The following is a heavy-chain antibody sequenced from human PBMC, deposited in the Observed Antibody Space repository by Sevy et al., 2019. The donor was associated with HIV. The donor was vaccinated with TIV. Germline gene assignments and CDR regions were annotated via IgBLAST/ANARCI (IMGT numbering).Heavy chain of an antibody. CDR3: ARAPSTGYFDY. CDR2: IYSGGST. Sequence: GGYLRLSCAASGFTVSSNYMSWVRQAPGKGLEWVSVIYSGGSTYYADSVKGRFTISRDNSKNTLYLQMNDLRAEDTAVDYCARAPSTGYFDYWGQGTLVSVSS. J-gene: IGHJ4*02. CDR1: GFTVSSNY. V-gene: IGHV3-53*01.